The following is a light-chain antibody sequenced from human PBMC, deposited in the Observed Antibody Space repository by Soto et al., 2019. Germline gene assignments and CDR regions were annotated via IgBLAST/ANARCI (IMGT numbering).Light chain of an antibody. CDR3: GTWDTSVSGGGVV. V-gene: IGLV1-51*01. Sequence: QSVLTQPPSVSAAPGQKVTISCSGSTSNIGNNYVSWYQQLPGTAPKLLIYDINKRPSGIPDRFSGSKSGTSATLDITRLQTGDEADYYCGTWDTSVSGGGVVFGGGTKLTVL. CDR1: TSNIGNNY. CDR2: DIN. J-gene: IGLJ2*01.